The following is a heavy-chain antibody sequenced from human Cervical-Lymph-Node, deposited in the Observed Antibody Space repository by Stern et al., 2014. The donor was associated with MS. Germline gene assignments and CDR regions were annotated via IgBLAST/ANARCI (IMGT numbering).Heavy chain of an antibody. V-gene: IGHV2-5*02. D-gene: IGHD3-9*01. Sequence: QVTLKESGPPLVKPTQTLTLTCTFSGFSLHTRGVGVGWIRQPPGKALEWLALIYWDDDKRYNPLLKSRLSITKDTSNNQVVLTVTNMDPVDTATYYCAHGHVLTGPFDFWGQGTLVTVSS. CDR2: IYWDDDK. J-gene: IGHJ4*02. CDR1: GFSLHTRGVG. CDR3: AHGHVLTGPFDF.